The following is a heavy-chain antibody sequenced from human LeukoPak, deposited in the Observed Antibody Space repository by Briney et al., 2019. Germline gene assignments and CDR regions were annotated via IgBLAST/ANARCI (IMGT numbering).Heavy chain of an antibody. CDR3: TRETSSRCFDY. J-gene: IGHJ4*02. CDR2: INPDSGGT. Sequence: GASVKVSCKASGYTFTGYYMHWVRQAPGQGLEWMGWINPDSGGTIYAQNFQGRITITRNTSISTAYMELSSLRSEDTAVYYCTRETSSRCFDYWGQGTLVTVSS. CDR1: GYTFTGYY. V-gene: IGHV1-2*02.